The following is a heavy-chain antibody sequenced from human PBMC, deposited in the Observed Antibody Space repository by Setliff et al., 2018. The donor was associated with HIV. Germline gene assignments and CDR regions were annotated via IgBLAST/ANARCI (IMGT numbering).Heavy chain of an antibody. CDR3: VRCGLYDNYYAFDE. V-gene: IGHV1-69*05. D-gene: IGHD3-22*01. CDR1: GGTFSSYA. CDR2: IIPIFGTA. J-gene: IGHJ3*01. Sequence: SVKVSCKASGGTFSSYAISWVRQAPGQGLEWMGGIIPIFGTANYAQKFQGRVTITTDESTSTAYMELSSLRSEDTAVYYCVRCGLYDNYYAFDEWGQGTLVTVSS.